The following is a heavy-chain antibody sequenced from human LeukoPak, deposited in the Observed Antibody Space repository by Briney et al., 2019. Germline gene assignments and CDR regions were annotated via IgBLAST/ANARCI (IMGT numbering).Heavy chain of an antibody. CDR1: GGSIGSGTHY. CDR3: ARRRTNFDY. V-gene: IGHV4-61*02. Sequence: PSQTLSLTCSVSGGSIGSGTHYWSWIRQPAGKGLEWIGRIYATGSTNYNPSLKSRVTISVDTSKNQFSLKLSSVTAADTAVYYCARRRTNFDYWGQGTLVTVSS. J-gene: IGHJ4*02. CDR2: IYATGST.